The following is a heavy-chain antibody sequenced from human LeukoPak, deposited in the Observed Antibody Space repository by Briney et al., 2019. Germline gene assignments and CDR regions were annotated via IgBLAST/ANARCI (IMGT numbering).Heavy chain of an antibody. J-gene: IGHJ6*03. Sequence: ASETLSLTCTVSGGSISSYYWSWIRQPAGKGLEWIGRIYTSGSTNYNPSLKSRVTMSVDTSTNQFSLKLSPVTAADTAVYYCAKHYYYYMDVWGKGTTVTVSS. CDR2: IYTSGST. V-gene: IGHV4-4*07. CDR1: GGSISSYY. CDR3: AKHYYYYMDV.